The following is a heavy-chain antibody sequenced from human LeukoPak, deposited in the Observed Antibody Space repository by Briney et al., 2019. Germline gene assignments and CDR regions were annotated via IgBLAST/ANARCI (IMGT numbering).Heavy chain of an antibody. D-gene: IGHD3-9*01. J-gene: IGHJ4*02. CDR3: ARDRAYDYDIRLES. V-gene: IGHV4-61*02. Sequence: SQTLSLTCTVSGGSIISDHSYEKSYWTWIRQPAWQGLEWIGRVFSDGGTNFNPSLQSRLTISLDTSKNQFSLSLSSVTAADTAIYYCARDRAYDYDIRLESWGQGILVTVSS. CDR1: GGSIISDHSYEKSY. CDR2: VFSDGGT.